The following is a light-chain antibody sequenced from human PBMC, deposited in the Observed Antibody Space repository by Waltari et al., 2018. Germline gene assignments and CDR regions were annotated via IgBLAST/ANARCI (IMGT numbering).Light chain of an antibody. CDR2: DIS. J-gene: IGKJ2*01. CDR3: QQYYSFPYT. CDR1: QGVRGF. V-gene: IGKV3-15*01. Sequence: ETVLTQSPVTLSVSPGERVALSCRASQGVRGFLAWYQQKPGQAPRLLVYDISTRATGIPARFSGSGSETEFTLTISCLQSEDFATYYCQQYYSFPYTFGQGTKLEIK.